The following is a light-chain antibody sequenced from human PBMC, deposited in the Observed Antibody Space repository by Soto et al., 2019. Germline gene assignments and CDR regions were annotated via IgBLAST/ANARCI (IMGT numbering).Light chain of an antibody. CDR3: QQYGSSSWT. CDR1: QSVSSY. Sequence: EIVFAQSSATHCFSPGERDPLSCRASQSVSSYLAWYQQRPGQAPRLLIYGASSRATGIPDRFSGSGSGTEFTLTISRLEPEDFAVYYCQQYGSSSWTFGQGTKVDIK. CDR2: GAS. J-gene: IGKJ1*01. V-gene: IGKV3-20*01.